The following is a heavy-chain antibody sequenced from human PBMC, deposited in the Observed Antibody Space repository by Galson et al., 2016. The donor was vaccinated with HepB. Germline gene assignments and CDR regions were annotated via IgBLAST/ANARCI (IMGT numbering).Heavy chain of an antibody. CDR3: ARPGILGVISYFDS. CDR1: GYTFTDYW. CDR2: IYPGDSDT. J-gene: IGHJ4*02. Sequence: GAEVKKPGESLNISCQGSGYTFTDYWIGWVRQMPGKGLEWMGVIYPGDSDTRYSPSFQGRVTISADKSINTAYLQWSSLKASDTAMYYCARPGILGVISYFDSWGQGTLVTVSS. V-gene: IGHV5-51*01. D-gene: IGHD2-21*01.